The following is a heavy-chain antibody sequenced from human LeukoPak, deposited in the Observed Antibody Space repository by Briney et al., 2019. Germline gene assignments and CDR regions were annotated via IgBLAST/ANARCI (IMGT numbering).Heavy chain of an antibody. CDR1: GFTFSSYG. J-gene: IGHJ4*02. CDR2: ISASGGST. D-gene: IGHD5-12*01. CDR3: ARGPSGYHNT. V-gene: IGHV3-23*01. Sequence: GGTLRLSCAASGFTFSSYGMSWVRQASGKGMEWVSTISASGGSTHYADSVKGRFTISRDNSKNTLYLQMNSLRAEDTAVYYCARGPSGYHNTGGQGTLVTVSS.